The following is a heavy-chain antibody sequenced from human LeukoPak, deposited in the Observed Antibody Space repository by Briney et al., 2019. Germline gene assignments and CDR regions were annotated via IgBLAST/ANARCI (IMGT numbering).Heavy chain of an antibody. Sequence: GGSLSLSCAASGFTFSSYSMNWVRQAPGKGLEWVANIKEDGSAKYYVDSVKGRFTISRDNAKNSLYLQMNSLRAEDTAVYYCARDSSGYYSWGQGTLVTVSS. V-gene: IGHV3-7*01. CDR2: IKEDGSAK. CDR1: GFTFSSYS. D-gene: IGHD3-22*01. CDR3: ARDSSGYYS. J-gene: IGHJ5*02.